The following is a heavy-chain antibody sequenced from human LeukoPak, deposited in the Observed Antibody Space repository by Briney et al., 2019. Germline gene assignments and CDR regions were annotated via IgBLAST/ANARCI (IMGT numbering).Heavy chain of an antibody. CDR1: GFTFSSYA. CDR2: ISSNGGST. Sequence: GGSLRLSCAASGFTFSSYAMHWVRQAPGKGLEYVSAISSNGGSTYYANSVKGRFTISRDNSKNTLYLQMGSLRAEDMAVYYCARSNPGGYSYGYPYYFDYWGQGTLVTVSS. D-gene: IGHD5-18*01. V-gene: IGHV3-64*01. CDR3: ARSNPGGYSYGYPYYFDY. J-gene: IGHJ4*02.